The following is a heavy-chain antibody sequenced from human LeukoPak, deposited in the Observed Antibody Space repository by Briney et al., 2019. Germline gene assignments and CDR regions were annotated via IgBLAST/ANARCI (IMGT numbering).Heavy chain of an antibody. CDR1: GYSFTNYD. CDR2: MNPNSGNT. CDR3: ARSQDSSGWYAALLDFDY. J-gene: IGHJ4*02. Sequence: ASVKVSCKASGYSFTNYDINWVRQATGQGLEWMGWMNPNSGNTGYAQKFQGRVTMTRNTSISTAYMELSSLRSEDTAVYYCARSQDSSGWYAALLDFDYWGQGTLVTVSS. V-gene: IGHV1-8*01. D-gene: IGHD6-19*01.